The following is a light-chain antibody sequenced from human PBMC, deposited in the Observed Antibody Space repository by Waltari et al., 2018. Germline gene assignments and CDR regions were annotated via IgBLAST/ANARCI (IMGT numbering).Light chain of an antibody. J-gene: IGKJ2*01. V-gene: IGKV1-5*03. Sequence: QMTQSPSTLSASVGDRVTITCRASQSVSGWLAWYQQKPGKAPQLLIHKASSLESGAPSRFSGSGSGTAFTLTISNLQPDDSATYYCQEYDTDYYTFGQGTKLEIE. CDR2: KAS. CDR1: QSVSGW. CDR3: QEYDTDYYT.